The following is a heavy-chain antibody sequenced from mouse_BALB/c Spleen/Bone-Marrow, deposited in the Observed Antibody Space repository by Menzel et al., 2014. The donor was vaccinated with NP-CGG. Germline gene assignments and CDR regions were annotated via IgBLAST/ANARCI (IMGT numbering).Heavy chain of an antibody. CDR3: ARDKGRVFFDY. Sequence: EVQLVESGGGLVQPGGSLRLSCATSGLTFTDYYMNWVRQPPGKALEWLGFIRNKANGYTTEYSASVKSRFTISRDNSQNILYLQMNTLRVDDSATYYCARDKGRVFFDYWGQGTTLTVSS. V-gene: IGHV7-3*02. CDR1: GLTFTDYY. J-gene: IGHJ2*01. CDR2: IRNKANGYTT.